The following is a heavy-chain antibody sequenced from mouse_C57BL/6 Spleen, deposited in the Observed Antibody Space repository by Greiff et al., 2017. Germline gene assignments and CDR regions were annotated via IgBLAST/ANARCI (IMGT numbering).Heavy chain of an antibody. CDR2: INPSSGYT. Sequence: QVQLQQSGAELARPGASVKMSCKASGYTFTSYTMHWVKQRPGQGLEWIGYINPSSGYTKYNQKFKDKATLTAYKSSSTAYMQLSSLTSEDSAVYYCARDYSNAWFAYWGQGTLVTVSA. V-gene: IGHV1-4*01. CDR3: ARDYSNAWFAY. J-gene: IGHJ3*01. D-gene: IGHD2-5*01. CDR1: GYTFTSYT.